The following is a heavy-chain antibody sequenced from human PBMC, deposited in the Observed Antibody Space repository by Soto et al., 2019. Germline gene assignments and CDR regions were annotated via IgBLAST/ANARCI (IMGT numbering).Heavy chain of an antibody. V-gene: IGHV3-30*03. D-gene: IGHD1-26*01. J-gene: IGHJ3*02. CDR3: AIIHRGSFVFDI. CDR1: GLTFNYYD. CDR2: ISSDGTNK. Sequence: GGSLSLSCTASGLTFNYYDIHWVRQAPGKGLEWVAVISSDGTNKYYVESVKDRFAISRDNSKSTLYLLMNTLRTEDTALYYWAIIHRGSFVFDIWGQGTMVTV.